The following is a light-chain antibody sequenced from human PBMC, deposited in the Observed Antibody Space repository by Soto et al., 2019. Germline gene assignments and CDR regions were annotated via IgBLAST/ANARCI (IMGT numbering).Light chain of an antibody. CDR2: RAS. CDR1: QSVSSDY. CDR3: QQYGSSPLT. Sequence: EIVLTQSPGTLSLSPGERVTLSCRASQSVSSDYLAWYQQKPGQTPKVLIYRASSRATGIPDRFSGSGSGTDFTLTISRLEPEDFAVYYCQQYGSSPLTFGVGTKVEIK. J-gene: IGKJ4*01. V-gene: IGKV3-20*01.